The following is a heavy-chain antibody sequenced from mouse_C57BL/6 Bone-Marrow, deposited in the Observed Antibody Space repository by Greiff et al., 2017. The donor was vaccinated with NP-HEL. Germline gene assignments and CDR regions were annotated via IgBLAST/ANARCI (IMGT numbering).Heavy chain of an antibody. CDR2: IYPSDSET. Sequence: QVQLQQPGAELVRPGSSVKLSCKASGYTFTSYWMEWVKQRPGQGLEWIGNIYPSDSETHYNQKFKDKATLTVDKSSSTAYMQLSSLTSEDSAVYYCARNWYFDYWGQGTTLTVSS. CDR3: ARNWYFDY. V-gene: IGHV1-61*01. CDR1: GYTFTSYW. J-gene: IGHJ2*01. D-gene: IGHD4-1*01.